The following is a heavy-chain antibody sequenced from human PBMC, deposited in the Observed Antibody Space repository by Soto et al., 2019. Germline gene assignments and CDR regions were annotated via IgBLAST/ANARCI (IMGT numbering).Heavy chain of an antibody. D-gene: IGHD3-10*01. J-gene: IGHJ5*02. Sequence: TSETLSLTCTVSGGSISSYYWSWIRQPPGKGLEWIGYIYYSGSTNYNPSLRSRVTISVDTSKNQFSLKLSSVTAADTAVYYCAREFGEFSNWFDPWGQGTLVTVSS. CDR3: AREFGEFSNWFDP. V-gene: IGHV4-59*01. CDR2: IYYSGST. CDR1: GGSISSYY.